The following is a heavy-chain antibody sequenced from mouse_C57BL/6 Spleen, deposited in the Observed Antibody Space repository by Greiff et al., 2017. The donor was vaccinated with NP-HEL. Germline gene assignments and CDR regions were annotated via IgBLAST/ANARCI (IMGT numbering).Heavy chain of an antibody. V-gene: IGHV1-52*01. CDR1: GYTFTSYW. CDR2: IDPSDSET. CDR3: ARSPLSTGRYFDV. D-gene: IGHD4-1*01. Sequence: QVQLQQSGAELVRPGSSVKLSCKASGYTFTSYWMHWVKQRPIQGLEWIGNIDPSDSETHYNQKFKDKATLTVDKSSSTAYMQLSSLTSEDSAVYYCARSPLSTGRYFDVWGTGTTVTVSS. J-gene: IGHJ1*03.